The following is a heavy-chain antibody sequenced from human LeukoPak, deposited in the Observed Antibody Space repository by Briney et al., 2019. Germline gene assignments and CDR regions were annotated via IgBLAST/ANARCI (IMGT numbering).Heavy chain of an antibody. Sequence: PGGSLRLSCAASGFSFSSYWMHWVRQAPGKGLVGVSHINSDGSRKTYTETVKGRFTISRDNSKNTLYLQMNSLRAEDTAVYYCAWLLNPTGWGQGTLVTVSS. CDR2: INSDGSRK. J-gene: IGHJ4*02. CDR1: GFSFSSYW. CDR3: AWLLNPTG. V-gene: IGHV3-74*01. D-gene: IGHD3-22*01.